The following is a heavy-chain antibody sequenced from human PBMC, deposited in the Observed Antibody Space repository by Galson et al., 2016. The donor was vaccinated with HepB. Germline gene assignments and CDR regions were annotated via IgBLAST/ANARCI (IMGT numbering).Heavy chain of an antibody. V-gene: IGHV5-10-1*01. CDR1: GYSFTNYW. Sequence: QSGAEVKKPGESLRISCKGSGYSFTNYWITWVRQMPGKGLEWMGTIDPSDSYTNYGPSFQGHVTISADKSISTAYLQWSSLKASDTAMYYCARRSGVAATDYYYYYMDVWGKGTTVTVSS. D-gene: IGHD2-15*01. CDR2: IDPSDSYT. J-gene: IGHJ6*03. CDR3: ARRSGVAATDYYYYYMDV.